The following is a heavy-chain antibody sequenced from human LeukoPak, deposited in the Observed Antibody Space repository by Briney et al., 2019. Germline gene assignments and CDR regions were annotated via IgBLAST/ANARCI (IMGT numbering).Heavy chain of an antibody. CDR1: GGSFSGYY. V-gene: IGHV4-59*08. Sequence: SETLSLTCAVYGGSFSGYYWSWIRQPPGKGLEWIGYIYYSGSTNYNPSLKSRVTISVDTSKNQFSLKLSSVTAADTAVYYCARHDVVVPAALFDPWGQGTLVTVSS. CDR2: IYYSGST. J-gene: IGHJ5*02. D-gene: IGHD2-2*01. CDR3: ARHDVVVPAALFDP.